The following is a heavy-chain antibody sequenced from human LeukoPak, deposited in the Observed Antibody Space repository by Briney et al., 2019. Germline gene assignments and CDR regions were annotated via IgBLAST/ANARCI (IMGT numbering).Heavy chain of an antibody. V-gene: IGHV3-74*01. CDR2: VSGDGSTT. CDR3: ARVGDGYDSLAMDV. Sequence: GGSLRLSCAASGFTFSSYWMHWVRQAPGKGLVWVSRVSGDGSTTNYADSVKGRFTISRDNARNTLYLQMDGLRAEDTAVYHCARVGDGYDSLAMDVWGQGTTVTVSS. CDR1: GFTFSSYW. D-gene: IGHD5-12*01. J-gene: IGHJ6*02.